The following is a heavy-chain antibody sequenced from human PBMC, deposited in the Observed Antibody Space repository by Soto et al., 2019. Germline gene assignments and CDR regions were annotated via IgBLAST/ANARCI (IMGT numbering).Heavy chain of an antibody. CDR2: IYYSGST. D-gene: IGHD3-10*01. CDR1: GGSISSGDYY. J-gene: IGHJ6*02. CDR3: ARRTAGYSYGSGPYGMDV. V-gene: IGHV4-30-4*01. Sequence: SETLSLTCTVSGGSISSGDYYWSWIRQPPGKGLEWIGYIYYSGSTYYNPSLKSRVTISVDTSKNQFSLKLSSVTAADTAMYYCARRTAGYSYGSGPYGMDVWGQGTTVTVSS.